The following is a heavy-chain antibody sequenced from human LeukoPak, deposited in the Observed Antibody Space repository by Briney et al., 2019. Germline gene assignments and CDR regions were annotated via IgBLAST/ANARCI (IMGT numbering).Heavy chain of an antibody. CDR1: GGTFSSYA. CDR2: FIPILGIA. D-gene: IGHD2-21*01. J-gene: IGHJ4*02. V-gene: IGHV1-69*04. Sequence: EASVKVSCKASGGTFSSYAISWVRQAPGQGLEWMGRFIPILGIANYAQKFQGRVTITADKSTSTAYMELSSLRSEDTAVYYCARGTAYCGGDCYSVPIDYWGQGTLVTVSS. CDR3: ARGTAYCGGDCYSVPIDY.